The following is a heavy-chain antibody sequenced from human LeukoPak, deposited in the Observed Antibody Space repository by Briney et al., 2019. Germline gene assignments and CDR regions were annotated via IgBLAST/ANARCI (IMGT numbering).Heavy chain of an antibody. J-gene: IGHJ4*02. CDR3: ARGERWLQIIAVFDY. CDR2: IKQDGSEK. Sequence: GGSLRLSCAASGFTFSSYWMSWVRQAPGKGLEWVANIKQDGSEKYYVDSVKGRFTISRDNAKNSLYLQMNSLRAEDTAVYYCARGERWLQIIAVFDYWGQGTLVTVSS. D-gene: IGHD5-24*01. CDR1: GFTFSSYW. V-gene: IGHV3-7*01.